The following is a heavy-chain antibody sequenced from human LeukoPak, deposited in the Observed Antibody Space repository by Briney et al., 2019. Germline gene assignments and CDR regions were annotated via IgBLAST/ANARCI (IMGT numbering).Heavy chain of an antibody. CDR2: IQNDGSNR. CDR3: AINHSSTMIREMSGYFDY. CDR1: GFTFSNYA. V-gene: IGHV3-30*02. J-gene: IGHJ4*02. D-gene: IGHD3-10*01. Sequence: GGSLRLSCAASGFTFSNYAMHWVRQAPGKGLEWVAFIQNDGSNRYYADSVKGRFTISRDNSKNTLYLQMNSLRAEDTAVYYCAINHSSTMIREMSGYFDYWGQGTLVTVSS.